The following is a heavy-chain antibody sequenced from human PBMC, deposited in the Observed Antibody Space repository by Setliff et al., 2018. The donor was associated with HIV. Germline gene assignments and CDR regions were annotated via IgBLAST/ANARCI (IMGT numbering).Heavy chain of an antibody. Sequence: ASVKVSCKASGYTFTGYYMHWVRQAPGQGLEWMGWINHDSGGTNYAQKFQGRVTMTRDTSISTAYMELSSLRSEDTAVYYCADSSGYYWNWFDPWGQGTLVTVSS. J-gene: IGHJ5*02. CDR1: GYTFTGYY. CDR2: INHDSGGT. D-gene: IGHD3-22*01. CDR3: ADSSGYYWNWFDP. V-gene: IGHV1-2*02.